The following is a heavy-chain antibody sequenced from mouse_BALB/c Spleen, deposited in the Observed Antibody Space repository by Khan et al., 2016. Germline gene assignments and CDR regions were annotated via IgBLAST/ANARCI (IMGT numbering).Heavy chain of an antibody. D-gene: IGHD2-4*01. CDR3: ARDRGRLRGAMDY. Sequence: EVELVESGGGLVQPGGSLRLSCATSGFTFTDYYMSWVRQPPGKALEWLGFIRNKANGYTTAYSASVKGRFTISRDNSQRILYLQMNTLRAEDSATYYCARDRGRLRGAMDYWGQGTSVTVSS. CDR1: GFTFTDYY. CDR2: IRNKANGYTT. J-gene: IGHJ4*01. V-gene: IGHV7-3*02.